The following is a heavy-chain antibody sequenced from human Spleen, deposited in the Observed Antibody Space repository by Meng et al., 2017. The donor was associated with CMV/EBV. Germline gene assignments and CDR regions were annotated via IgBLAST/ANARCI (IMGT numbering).Heavy chain of an antibody. J-gene: IGHJ4*02. Sequence: VSCNASGYTFTTYGISWVRQAPRQGLEWMGWINTYTGNTNYVQDLQGRVTMTTDTSTATAYMELRSLRSDDTAVYYCGRDDGSTIDFWGQGTLVTVSS. CDR1: GYTFTTYG. V-gene: IGHV1-18*01. CDR3: GRDDGSTIDF. D-gene: IGHD1-1*01. CDR2: INTYTGNT.